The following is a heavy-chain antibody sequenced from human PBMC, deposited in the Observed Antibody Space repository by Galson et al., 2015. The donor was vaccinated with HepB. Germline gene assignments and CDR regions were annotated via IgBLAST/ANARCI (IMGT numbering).Heavy chain of an antibody. CDR1: AGTFRSYA. J-gene: IGHJ4*02. V-gene: IGHV1-69*13. Sequence: SVKVSCKASAGTFRSYAISWVRQAPGQGLEWMGGIIPIFGTANYAQKFQGRVTITADESTSTAYMELSSLRSEDTAVYYCAIRGIDSSGWFDYWGQGTLVTVSS. D-gene: IGHD6-19*01. CDR2: IIPIFGTA. CDR3: AIRGIDSSGWFDY.